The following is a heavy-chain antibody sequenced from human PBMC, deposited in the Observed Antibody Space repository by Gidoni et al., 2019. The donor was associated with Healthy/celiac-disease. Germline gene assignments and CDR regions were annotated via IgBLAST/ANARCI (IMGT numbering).Heavy chain of an antibody. CDR2: INPSGGST. Sequence: QVQLVQSGAEVKKPGASVKVSCRSSGYTFTSYYMHWGRQAPGQGLEWMGIINPSGGSTSYAQKFQGRVTMTRDTSTSTVYMELSSLRSEDTAVYYCARAAQSTVVIVPYYYYYDMDVWGKGTTVTVSS. V-gene: IGHV1-46*01. CDR1: GYTFTSYY. J-gene: IGHJ6*03. D-gene: IGHD3-16*02. CDR3: ARAAQSTVVIVPYYYYYDMDV.